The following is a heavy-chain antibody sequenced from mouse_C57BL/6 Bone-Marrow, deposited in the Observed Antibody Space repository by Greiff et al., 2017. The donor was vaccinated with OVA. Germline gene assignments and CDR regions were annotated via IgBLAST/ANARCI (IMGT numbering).Heavy chain of an antibody. J-gene: IGHJ1*03. CDR3: AREGTVVGPYV. V-gene: IGHV1-81*01. CDR2: IYPRSGNT. CDR1: GYTFTSYG. Sequence: VQLQESGAELARPGASVKLSCKASGYTFTSYGISWVKQRTGQGLEWIGEIYPRSGNTYYNEKFKGKATLTADKSSSTAYMELRSLTSEDSAVXFCAREGTVVGPYVWGTGTTVTVSS. D-gene: IGHD1-1*01.